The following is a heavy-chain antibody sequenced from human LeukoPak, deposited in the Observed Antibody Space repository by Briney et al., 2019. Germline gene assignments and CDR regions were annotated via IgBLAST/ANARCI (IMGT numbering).Heavy chain of an antibody. J-gene: IGHJ6*03. D-gene: IGHD2-8*01. CDR2: INLNSGGT. V-gene: IGHV1-2*02. CDR3: ASSCSNGICPYYCYFYMDV. Sequence: ASVKVSCKASGYTFTDYFMHWVRQAPGQGLEWMGWINLNSGGTNFAHNFQDRVTMTRDTSISTAYMELSRLRSDDTAVYYCASSCSNGICPYYCYFYMDVWGKGTTVTVSS. CDR1: GYTFTDYF.